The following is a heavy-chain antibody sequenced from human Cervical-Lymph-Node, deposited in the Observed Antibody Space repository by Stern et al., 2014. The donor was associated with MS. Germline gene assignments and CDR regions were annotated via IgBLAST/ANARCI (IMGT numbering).Heavy chain of an antibody. Sequence: EVQLVESGAELKKPGESLRISCKGSGNSLTNTWIGWVRQMPGKGLEWMVIIYPGDSETRYSPSFQGQVTISADKSINTAYLQWSSLKASDTAMYYCARGRGIALRPDYWGQGTLVTVSS. CDR3: ARGRGIALRPDY. J-gene: IGHJ4*02. V-gene: IGHV5-51*03. CDR2: IYPGDSET. CDR1: GNSLTNTW. D-gene: IGHD6-13*01.